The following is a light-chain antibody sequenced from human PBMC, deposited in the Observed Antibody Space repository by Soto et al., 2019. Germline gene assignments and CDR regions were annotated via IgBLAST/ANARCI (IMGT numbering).Light chain of an antibody. Sequence: QSVLTQRRLVSGSPGQSVTISCTGTSSYIRPYDYVAWYQHHPGKAPNLIIFAVSKRPSGVPDRFSGSKSGNTASLTISGLQAEDEADYYCSSYAGNYIYVFATGT. CDR3: SSYAGNYIYV. V-gene: IGLV2-11*01. CDR2: AVS. J-gene: IGLJ1*01. CDR1: SSYIRPYDY.